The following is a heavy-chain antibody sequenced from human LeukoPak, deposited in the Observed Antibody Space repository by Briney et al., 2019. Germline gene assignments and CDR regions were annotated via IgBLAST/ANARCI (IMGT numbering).Heavy chain of an antibody. CDR3: ARDRSPYYGDYTYSDAFDI. J-gene: IGHJ3*02. CDR1: GYTFTTYG. V-gene: IGHV1-18*01. D-gene: IGHD4-17*01. Sequence: GASVEVSCKTSGYTFTTYGITWVRQAPGQGLEWMGWISAYNGNTNYAQKLQGRVTMTTDTSTNTAYMELRSLRSDDTAVYYCARDRSPYYGDYTYSDAFDIWGQGTMVTVSS. CDR2: ISAYNGNT.